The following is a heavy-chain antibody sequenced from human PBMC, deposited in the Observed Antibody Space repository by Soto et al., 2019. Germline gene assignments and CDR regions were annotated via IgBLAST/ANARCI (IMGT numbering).Heavy chain of an antibody. J-gene: IGHJ4*02. CDR1: AVMPGQCA. CDR3: SAAESAVAAYYALY. CDR2: IRNQSYQETT. Sequence: GGSLRDPSRGSAVMPGQCAKLLCRQLLGKGIEWVGHIRNQSYQETTEYAAAVKGRFTISRDTSNGIAYLQMNSLNIEDSAVYYSSAAESAVAAYYALYLGQ. D-gene: IGHD1-26*01. V-gene: IGHV3-49*03.